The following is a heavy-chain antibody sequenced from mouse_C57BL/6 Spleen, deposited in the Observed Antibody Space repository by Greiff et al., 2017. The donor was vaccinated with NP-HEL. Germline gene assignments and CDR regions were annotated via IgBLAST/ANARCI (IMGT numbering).Heavy chain of an antibody. V-gene: IGHV5-12*01. CDR1: GFTFSDYY. Sequence: DVQLVESGGGLVQPGGSLKLSCAASGFTFSDYYMYWVRQTPEKRLEWVAYISNGGGSTYYPDTVKGRFTISRDNAKNTLYLQMSRLKSEDTAMYYCARQGPYGAWFAYWGQGTLVTVSA. J-gene: IGHJ3*01. CDR3: ARQGPYGAWFAY. D-gene: IGHD1-1*01. CDR2: ISNGGGST.